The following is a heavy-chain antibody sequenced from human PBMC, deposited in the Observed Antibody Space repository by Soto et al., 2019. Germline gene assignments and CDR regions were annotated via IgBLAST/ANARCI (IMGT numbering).Heavy chain of an antibody. CDR1: AYTFTGYY. V-gene: IGHV1-2*02. J-gene: IGHJ5*02. D-gene: IGHD1-7*01. Sequence: ASVKVSCKASAYTFTGYYMHWVRQAPGQGLEWMGWINPNSGGTNYAQKFQGRVTMTRDTSISTAYMELSRLRYDDTAVYYCARKYWNYSPCFDLWGQGTLVTVSS. CDR3: ARKYWNYSPCFDL. CDR2: INPNSGGT.